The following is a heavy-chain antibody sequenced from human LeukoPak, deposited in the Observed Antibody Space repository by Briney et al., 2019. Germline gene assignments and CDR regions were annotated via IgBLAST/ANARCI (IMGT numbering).Heavy chain of an antibody. Sequence: ASVKLSFKASGGTFSSYAISWVRQAPGQGLEWMGGIIPIFGTANYAQKFQGRVTITADESTSTAYMELSSLRSEDTAVYYCARVGPSYYFDYWGQGTLVTVP. J-gene: IGHJ4*02. CDR1: GGTFSSYA. CDR2: IIPIFGTA. V-gene: IGHV1-69*13. CDR3: ARVGPSYYFDY.